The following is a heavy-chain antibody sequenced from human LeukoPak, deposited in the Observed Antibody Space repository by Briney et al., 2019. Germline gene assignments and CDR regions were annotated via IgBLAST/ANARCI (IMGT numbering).Heavy chain of an antibody. D-gene: IGHD1-26*01. CDR3: ARTSRGSYVWFYFDY. CDR1: GGSISSYY. Sequence: SETLSLTCTVSGGSISSYYWSWIRQPPGKGLGWCGYIYYSGSTNYNPSLKSRVTISVDTSKNQFSLKLSSVTAADTAVYYCARTSRGSYVWFYFDYWGQGTLVTVSS. V-gene: IGHV4-59*01. CDR2: IYYSGST. J-gene: IGHJ4*02.